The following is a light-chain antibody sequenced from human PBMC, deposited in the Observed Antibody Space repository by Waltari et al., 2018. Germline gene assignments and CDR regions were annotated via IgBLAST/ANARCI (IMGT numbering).Light chain of an antibody. CDR2: GKN. Sequence: SSEVTQDPTVSVALGQTVRITCQGDSLRRYFASWYQQKAGQAPVLVIYGKNNRASGIPDRFAGASSGNTASLTITGAQAEDEADYFCNSRDSSGNHVIFGGGTKLTVV. CDR3: NSRDSSGNHVI. V-gene: IGLV3-19*01. J-gene: IGLJ2*01. CDR1: SLRRYF.